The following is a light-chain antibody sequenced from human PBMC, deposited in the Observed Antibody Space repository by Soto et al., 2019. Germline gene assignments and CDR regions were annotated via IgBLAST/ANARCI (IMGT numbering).Light chain of an antibody. J-gene: IGKJ1*01. Sequence: EIVMTQSPATLSVSPGERATLSCRASQSVDNNLAWYQQQPGQAPRLLVYAASTRATGLPAKYSGSGSGTEFTLTISRLQSEDFAVYYCQQYNDWPQTFGQGTKVEIK. CDR3: QQYNDWPQT. CDR1: QSVDNN. V-gene: IGKV3-15*01. CDR2: AAS.